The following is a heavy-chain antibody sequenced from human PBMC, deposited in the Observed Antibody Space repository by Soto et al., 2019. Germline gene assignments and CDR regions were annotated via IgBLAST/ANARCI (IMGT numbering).Heavy chain of an antibody. V-gene: IGHV3-30-3*01. CDR3: ARDRVDTAMAQNLYYYYGMDV. Sequence: GGSLRLSCAASGFTFSSYARHWVRQAPGKGLEGVAVISYDGSNKYYADSVKGRFTISRDNSKNTLYLQMNSLRAEDTAVYYCARDRVDTAMAQNLYYYYGMDVWGQGTTVTVSS. D-gene: IGHD5-18*01. CDR1: GFTFSSYA. CDR2: ISYDGSNK. J-gene: IGHJ6*02.